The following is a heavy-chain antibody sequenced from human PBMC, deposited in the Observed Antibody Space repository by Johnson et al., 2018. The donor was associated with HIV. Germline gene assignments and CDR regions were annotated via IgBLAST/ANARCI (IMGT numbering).Heavy chain of an antibody. J-gene: IGHJ3*02. V-gene: IGHV3-13*01. CDR3: AKDRGAARAFDAFDI. CDR1: GFTFSSYD. Sequence: VQLVESRGVLVQPGGSLRLSCAASGFTFSSYDMHWVRQATGKGLEWVSAIGTAGDTYYPGSVKGRFTISRDNSKNTLYLQMNSLRAEDTAVYYCAKDRGAARAFDAFDIWGQGTMVTVSS. D-gene: IGHD6-6*01. CDR2: IGTAGDT.